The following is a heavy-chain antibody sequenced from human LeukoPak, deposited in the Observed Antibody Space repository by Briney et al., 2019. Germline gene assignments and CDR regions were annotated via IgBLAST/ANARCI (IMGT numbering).Heavy chain of an antibody. Sequence: GGSLRLSCTASGFSFGDYAMSWFRQAPGKGLEWVGFISSKAYGGTTEYAASVKGRFTISRDDSKSIAYLQMDSLKTEDTAVYYCTRDRITMVRGVIGPYYFDYRGQGTLVTVSS. CDR1: GFSFGDYA. CDR2: ISSKAYGGTT. J-gene: IGHJ4*02. D-gene: IGHD3-10*01. V-gene: IGHV3-49*03. CDR3: TRDRITMVRGVIGPYYFDY.